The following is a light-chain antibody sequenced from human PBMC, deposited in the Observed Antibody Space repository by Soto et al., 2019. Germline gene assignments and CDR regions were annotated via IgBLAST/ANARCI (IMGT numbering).Light chain of an antibody. CDR1: QRVSSY. Sequence: EIVLTQSPATLSLSPGERATLSCRASQRVSSYLAWYQQKPGQAPRLLIYDASNSATGIPARISGSGSGTDVTLTISSLEPEDFAVYYWQQRSNWPITFGQGTRLEIK. CDR2: DAS. J-gene: IGKJ5*01. CDR3: QQRSNWPIT. V-gene: IGKV3-11*01.